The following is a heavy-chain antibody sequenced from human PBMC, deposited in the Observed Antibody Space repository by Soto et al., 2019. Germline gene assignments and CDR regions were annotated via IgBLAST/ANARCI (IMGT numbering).Heavy chain of an antibody. V-gene: IGHV4-30-2*01. J-gene: IGHJ6*02. CDR1: GGSIGSGGYS. D-gene: IGHD3-3*01. Sequence: SETLSLTCAVSGGSIGSGGYSWSWIRQPPGKGLEWIGYIYHSGSTYYNPSLKSRVTISVDRSKNQFSLKLSSVTAADTAVYYCARAIWSGYYPYYYYGMDVWGQGTTVTVSS. CDR2: IYHSGST. CDR3: ARAIWSGYYPYYYYGMDV.